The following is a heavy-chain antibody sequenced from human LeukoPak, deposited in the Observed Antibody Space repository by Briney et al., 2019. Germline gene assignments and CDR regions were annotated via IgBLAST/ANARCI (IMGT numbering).Heavy chain of an antibody. CDR1: GDSISSYY. CDR2: IYHSGST. Sequence: SETLSLTCTVSGDSISSYYWSWIRQPPGKGLEWIGYIYHSGSTNYDPSLKSRVTISADTSKDQFSLKLASVTAADTAVYYCATGYSSTWYYFDYWGQGTLVTVSS. V-gene: IGHV4-59*01. J-gene: IGHJ4*02. CDR3: ATGYSSTWYYFDY. D-gene: IGHD6-13*01.